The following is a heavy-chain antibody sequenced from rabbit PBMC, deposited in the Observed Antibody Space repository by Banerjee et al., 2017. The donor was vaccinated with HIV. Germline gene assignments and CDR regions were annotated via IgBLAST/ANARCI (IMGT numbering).Heavy chain of an antibody. D-gene: IGHD6-1*01. Sequence: QEQLVESGGGLVTLGGSLKLSCKASGIDFSSYGISWVRQAPGKGLEWIAYIYPDYGSTDYASWVNGRFTISLDNAQNTVFLQMTSLTAADTATYFCASGGYYTYGYAGYAYAMDLWGQGTLVTVS. CDR3: ASGGYYTYGYAGYAYAMDL. V-gene: IGHV1S47*01. CDR1: GIDFSSYG. CDR2: IYPDYGST. J-gene: IGHJ6*01.